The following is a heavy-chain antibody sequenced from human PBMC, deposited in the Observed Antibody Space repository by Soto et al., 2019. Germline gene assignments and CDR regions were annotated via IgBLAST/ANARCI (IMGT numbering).Heavy chain of an antibody. J-gene: IGHJ4*02. Sequence: QVQLVQSGAELKKPGSSVKVSCKASRGSFSNFGISWVRQAPGQGLEWMVGIVPVFGRPNYAQRFRGRLTITADESTSTGYMELISLRSADTAVYYCASEGSGYNFWGQGTQVTVSS. D-gene: IGHD5-12*01. CDR2: IVPVFGRP. CDR3: ASEGSGYNF. CDR1: RGSFSNFG. V-gene: IGHV1-69*01.